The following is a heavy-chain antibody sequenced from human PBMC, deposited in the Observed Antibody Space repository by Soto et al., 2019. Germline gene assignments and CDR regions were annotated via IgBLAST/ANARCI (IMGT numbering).Heavy chain of an antibody. J-gene: IGHJ6*01. D-gene: IGHD3-10*01. CDR1: GFTFSSYG. Sequence: QVQLVESGGGVVQPGRSLRLSCAASGFTFSSYGMHWVRQAPGKGLEWVAVISYDGSNKYYADSVKGRFTISRDNSKNTLYLQMNSLRAEDTAVYYCAKFYGSGVVHDYYGMDVW. CDR3: AKFYGSGVVHDYYGMDV. V-gene: IGHV3-30*18. CDR2: ISYDGSNK.